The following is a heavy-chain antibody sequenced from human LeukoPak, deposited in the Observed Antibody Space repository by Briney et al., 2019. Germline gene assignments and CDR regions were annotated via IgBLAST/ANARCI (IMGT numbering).Heavy chain of an antibody. D-gene: IGHD3-10*01. CDR3: ARELILWFGDPLPQAFDY. V-gene: IGHV3-33*01. Sequence: GGSLRLSCAASGFTFSSYGMHWVRQAPGKGLEWVAVIWYDGSNKYCADSVKGRFTISRDNSKNTLYLQMNSLRAEDTAVYYCARELILWFGDPLPQAFDYWGQGTLVTVSS. J-gene: IGHJ4*02. CDR2: IWYDGSNK. CDR1: GFTFSSYG.